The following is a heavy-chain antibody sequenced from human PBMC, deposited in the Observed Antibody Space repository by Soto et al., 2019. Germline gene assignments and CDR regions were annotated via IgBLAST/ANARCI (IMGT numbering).Heavy chain of an antibody. J-gene: IGHJ5*02. CDR2: ISGSGGST. CDR1: GFTFSSYX. CDR3: AKXRWGWFGELXEXWFDP. D-gene: IGHD3-10*01. V-gene: IGHV3-23*01. Sequence: XGSLRLSXAASGFTFSSYXXXWVXXXPGKXLEWVSXISGSGGSTYYEDSVKGRFTISRDNSKNTLYLQMNSLRAEETAVYXCAKXRWGWFGELXEXWFDPWGQGTLVTVSS.